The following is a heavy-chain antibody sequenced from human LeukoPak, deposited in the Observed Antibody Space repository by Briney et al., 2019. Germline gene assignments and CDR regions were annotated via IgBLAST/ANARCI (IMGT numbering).Heavy chain of an antibody. V-gene: IGHV3-30*02. CDR2: IRYDGSIK. CDR1: GFTFSSYA. Sequence: PGGSLRLSCAASGFTFSSYAMHWVRQAPGKGLEWESFIRYDGSIKYYANSVEGRFTISRDNSKNTLYLQMNSLRADDTAVYYCAKGIAVAGTELADWGQGTLVTVSA. D-gene: IGHD6-19*01. CDR3: AKGIAVAGTELAD. J-gene: IGHJ4*02.